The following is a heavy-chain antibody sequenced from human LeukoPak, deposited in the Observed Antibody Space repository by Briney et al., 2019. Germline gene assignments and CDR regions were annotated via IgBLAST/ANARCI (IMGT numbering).Heavy chain of an antibody. CDR2: ISSGGSTI. V-gene: IGHV3-48*03. CDR1: GFTFSSYE. Sequence: GGSLRLSCAASGFTFSSYEMNWVRQAPGKGLEWVSYISSGGSTIYYADSVKGRFTISRDNAKNSLYLQMNSLRAEDTAFYYCARDEVGTTTREVWFDYWGQGTLVTVSS. CDR3: ARDEVGTTTREVWFDY. J-gene: IGHJ4*02. D-gene: IGHD1-26*01.